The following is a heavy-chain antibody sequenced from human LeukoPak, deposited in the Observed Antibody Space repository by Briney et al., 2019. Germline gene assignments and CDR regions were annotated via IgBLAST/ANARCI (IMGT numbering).Heavy chain of an antibody. CDR3: AREGAGLGSSTWSDFDY. Sequence: GASVKVSCKASGYTFTGYYMHWVRQAPGQGLEWMGWINPNSGGTNYAQKFQGRVIMTRDTSISTAYMELSGLRSDDTAVYYCAREGAGLGSSTWSDFDYWGQGTLVTVSS. CDR1: GYTFTGYY. CDR2: INPNSGGT. V-gene: IGHV1-2*02. D-gene: IGHD6-6*01. J-gene: IGHJ4*02.